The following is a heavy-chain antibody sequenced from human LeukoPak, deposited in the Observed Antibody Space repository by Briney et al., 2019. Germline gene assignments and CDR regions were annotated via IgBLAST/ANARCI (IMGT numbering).Heavy chain of an antibody. J-gene: IGHJ4*02. CDR2: IYYSGST. CDR3: ARANWDYYFDY. CDR1: GGSIGSGGYY. V-gene: IGHV4-31*03. Sequence: SETLSLTCTVSGGSIGSGGYYWSWIRQHPGKGLEWIGYIYYSGSTYCNPSLKSRVTISVDTSKNQFSLKLSSVTAADTAVYYCARANWDYYFDYWGQGTLVTVSS. D-gene: IGHD7-27*01.